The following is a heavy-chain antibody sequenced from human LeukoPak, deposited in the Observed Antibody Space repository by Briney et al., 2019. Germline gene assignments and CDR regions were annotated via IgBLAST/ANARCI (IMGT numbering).Heavy chain of an antibody. CDR2: IYYSGST. D-gene: IGHD3-3*01. Sequence: SSQTLSLTCTVSGGSISSGDYYWSWIRQPPGKGLEWIGYIYYSGSTYYNPSLKSRVTISVDTSKNQFSLKLSSVTAADTAVYYCAGVPYYDFWSGIDYWGQGTLVTVSS. CDR3: AGVPYYDFWSGIDY. V-gene: IGHV4-30-4*08. J-gene: IGHJ4*02. CDR1: GGSISSGDYY.